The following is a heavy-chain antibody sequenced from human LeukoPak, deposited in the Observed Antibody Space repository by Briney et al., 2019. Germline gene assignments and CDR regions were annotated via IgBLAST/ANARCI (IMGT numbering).Heavy chain of an antibody. J-gene: IGHJ4*02. CDR3: AAADDSSGWYYFDY. CDR2: IVVGSGNT. D-gene: IGHD6-19*01. Sequence: SVKVSCKASGFTFTSSAMQWVRQARGQRLEWIGWIVVGSGNTNFAQKFQERVTITRDMSTSTAYMELSSLRSEDTAVYYCAAADDSSGWYYFDYWGQGTLVTVSS. V-gene: IGHV1-58*02. CDR1: GFTFTSSA.